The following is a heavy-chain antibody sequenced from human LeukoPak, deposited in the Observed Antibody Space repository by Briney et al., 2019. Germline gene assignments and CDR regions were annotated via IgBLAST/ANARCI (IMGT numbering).Heavy chain of an antibody. V-gene: IGHV4-39*07. D-gene: IGHD3-10*01. CDR3: AKPMIRGVITFAFDY. CDR1: GGSISSSSYY. Sequence: PSETLSLTCTVSGGSISSSSYYWGWIRQPPGKGLEWIGSIYYSGRTYYNPSLKSRVTISVDTSKNQFSLKLSSVTAADTGVYFCAKPMIRGVITFAFDYWGQGTLVTVSS. J-gene: IGHJ4*02. CDR2: IYYSGRT.